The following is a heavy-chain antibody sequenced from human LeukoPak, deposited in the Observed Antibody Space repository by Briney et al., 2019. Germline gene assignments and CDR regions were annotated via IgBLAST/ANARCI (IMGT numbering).Heavy chain of an antibody. CDR1: GFTFGSYE. J-gene: IGHJ5*02. CDR3: ARNPIVGATTWFDP. D-gene: IGHD1-26*01. CDR2: NSSSSRII. V-gene: IGHV3-48*03. Sequence: GGSLRLLCATSGFTFGSYEMNGVPQATGRGREWVTYNSSSSRIIYYADSEKGRFTISRDNAEQSLYLKVNSLRAEDTAVYYCARNPIVGATTWFDPWGQGTLVTVSS.